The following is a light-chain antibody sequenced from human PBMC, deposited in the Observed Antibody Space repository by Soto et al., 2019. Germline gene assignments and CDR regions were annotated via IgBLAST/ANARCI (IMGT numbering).Light chain of an antibody. CDR2: GAS. CDR1: QIFPSSY. V-gene: IGKV3-20*01. J-gene: IGKJ4*01. Sequence: EIVLTQSPGTLSLSPGERATLSCRASQIFPSSYLAWYQQTPGQAPRLLIYGASSRATGIPDRFSGSGSGTDFILTISRLEPEDFAVYYCQHYDSPPTFGGGTKVEIK. CDR3: QHYDSPPT.